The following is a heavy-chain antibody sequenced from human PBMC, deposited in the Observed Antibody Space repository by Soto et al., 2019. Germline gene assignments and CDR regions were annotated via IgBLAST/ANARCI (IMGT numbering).Heavy chain of an antibody. Sequence: PXESLRLSCATSGFTFSNYPMNWVRQAPGKGLEWVSGISAGGDSTYYADSVKGRFTIFRDNSKNSVYLQMNSLRAEDTAVYYCARRVWGQGTLVTVSS. CDR3: ARRV. CDR1: GFTFSNYP. CDR2: ISAGGDST. V-gene: IGHV3-23*01. J-gene: IGHJ4*02.